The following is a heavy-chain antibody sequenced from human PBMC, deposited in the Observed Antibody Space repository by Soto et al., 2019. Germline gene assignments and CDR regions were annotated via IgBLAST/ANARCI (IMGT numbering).Heavy chain of an antibody. Sequence: SETLSLTCTVSGGSISSYSWSWIRQPPGKGLEWIGCIYYSGSTNYNPSLKSRVTISVDTSKSQFPLKLSSVTAADTAVYYCARLLNLDRAYGMDVWGQGTTVTVSS. D-gene: IGHD3-10*01. J-gene: IGHJ6*02. CDR1: GGSISSYS. V-gene: IGHV4-59*01. CDR3: ARLLNLDRAYGMDV. CDR2: IYYSGST.